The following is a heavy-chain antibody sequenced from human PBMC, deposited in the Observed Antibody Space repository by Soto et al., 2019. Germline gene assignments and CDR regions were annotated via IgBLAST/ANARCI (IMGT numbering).Heavy chain of an antibody. V-gene: IGHV4-59*01. J-gene: IGHJ5*02. CDR3: ARLFYCGGDCYPYNWFDP. Sequence: QVQLQESGPGLVKPSETLSLTCTVSGGSISSYYWSWIRQPPGKGLEWIGYIYYSGSTNYNPSLKSRVTISVDTSKNQFSLKLSSLTAADTAVYYCARLFYCGGDCYPYNWFDPWGQGTLVTVSS. CDR1: GGSISSYY. CDR2: IYYSGST. D-gene: IGHD2-21*02.